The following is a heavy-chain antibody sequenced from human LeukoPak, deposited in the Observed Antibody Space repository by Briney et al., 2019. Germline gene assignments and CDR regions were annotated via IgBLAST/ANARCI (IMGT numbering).Heavy chain of an antibody. CDR2: ISSSSSYI. J-gene: IGHJ4*02. CDR1: GFTFSSYS. Sequence: GGSLRLSCAASGFTFSSYSMNWVRQARGKGLEWVSSISSSSSYIYYADSVKGRFTISRDNAKNSLYLQMNSLRAEDTAVYYCAMGVGATDDYWGQGTLVTVSS. CDR3: AMGVGATDDY. D-gene: IGHD1-26*01. V-gene: IGHV3-21*01.